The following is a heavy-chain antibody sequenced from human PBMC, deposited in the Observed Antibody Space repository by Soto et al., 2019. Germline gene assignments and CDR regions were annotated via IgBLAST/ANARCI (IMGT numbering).Heavy chain of an antibody. V-gene: IGHV3-23*01. CDR1: GFICSSYD. CDR3: AKATATGGGAFDI. D-gene: IGHD2-8*02. CDR2: ILVGGST. Sequence: GGSLRLSCAASGFICSSYDMSWVRQAPGKGLEWVSTILVGGSTHYEDSVKGRFTISRDRSKNTLHLQMNSLTAGDTAVYYCAKATATGGGAFDICGQGTMVTVSS. J-gene: IGHJ3*02.